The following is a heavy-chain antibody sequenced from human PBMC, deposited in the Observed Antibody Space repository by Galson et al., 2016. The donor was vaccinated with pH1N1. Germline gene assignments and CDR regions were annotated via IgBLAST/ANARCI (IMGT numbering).Heavy chain of an antibody. Sequence: SLRLSCAGSGFTFSNYWMSWVRQAPGKGLEWVANINQDGTIKYYVDSVKGRFTISRDNAENSLYLQMDSLRVEDTGVYYCARKVGDHGGQGTLVTVSS. J-gene: IGHJ4*02. CDR1: GFTFSNYW. CDR2: INQDGTIK. CDR3: ARKVGDH. D-gene: IGHD2-2*01. V-gene: IGHV3-7*01.